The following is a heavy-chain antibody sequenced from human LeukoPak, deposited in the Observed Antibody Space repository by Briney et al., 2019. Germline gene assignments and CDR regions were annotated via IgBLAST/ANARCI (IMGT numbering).Heavy chain of an antibody. CDR1: GFTFSSYG. Sequence: GGSLRLSCAASGFTFSSYGMHWVRQAPGKGLEWVAFIRYDGSNKYYADSVKGRFTISRDNSKNTLYLQMNSLRAEDTAVYYCAKLIVGASWSFDYWGQGTLVTVSS. CDR3: AKLIVGASWSFDY. V-gene: IGHV3-30*02. J-gene: IGHJ4*02. D-gene: IGHD1-26*01. CDR2: IRYDGSNK.